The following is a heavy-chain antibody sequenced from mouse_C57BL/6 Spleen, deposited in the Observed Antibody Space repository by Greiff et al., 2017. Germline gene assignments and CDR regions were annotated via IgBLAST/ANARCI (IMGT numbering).Heavy chain of an antibody. V-gene: IGHV1-15*01. CDR3: TREGDYYGSLWYFDV. Sequence: QVQLQQSGAELVRPGASVTLSCKASGYTFTDYEMHWVQQTPVHGLEWIGAIDPETGGTAYNEKFKGKAILTADKSSSTAYMELRRLTSDDSAVYDCTREGDYYGSLWYFDVWGTGTTVTVSS. J-gene: IGHJ1*03. CDR2: IDPETGGT. D-gene: IGHD1-1*01. CDR1: GYTFTDYE.